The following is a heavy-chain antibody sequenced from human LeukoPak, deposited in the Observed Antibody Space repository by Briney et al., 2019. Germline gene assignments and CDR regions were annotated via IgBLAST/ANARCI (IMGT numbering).Heavy chain of an antibody. CDR2: INVDGSTT. Sequence: GGSLRLSCAASGFTFSSYWMHWVRQAPGKGLVWVSRINVDGSTTSYADSVRGRFTVSRDNAENTLYLQMNSLRAEDTAVYYCARDLAIGPRNDGLGWDYFDYWGQGTLVTVSS. J-gene: IGHJ4*02. CDR3: ARDLAIGPRNDGLGWDYFDY. D-gene: IGHD1-1*01. CDR1: GFTFSSYW. V-gene: IGHV3-74*01.